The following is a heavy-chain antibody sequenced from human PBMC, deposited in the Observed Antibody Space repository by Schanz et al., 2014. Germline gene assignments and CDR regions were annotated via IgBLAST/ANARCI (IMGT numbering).Heavy chain of an antibody. V-gene: IGHV1-69*02. CDR2: FIPILDVG. CDR3: ARGGYSSGWYDRDIAHFDY. J-gene: IGHJ4*02. Sequence: QVQLVQSGAEVKQPGSSVKVSCKASRSTFSSYTISWVRQARGQGLEWVGRFIPILDVGNYAQQFQGRVTFTADKSSDTADMELSSLRADDTAVYYCARGGYSSGWYDRDIAHFDYWGQGTLVTVSS. CDR1: RSTFSSYT. D-gene: IGHD6-19*01.